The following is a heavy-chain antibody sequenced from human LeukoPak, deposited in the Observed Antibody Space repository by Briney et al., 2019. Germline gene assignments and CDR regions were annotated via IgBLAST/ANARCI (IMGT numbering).Heavy chain of an antibody. CDR3: AKGIAIFGELDY. CDR1: GFTFSSYA. V-gene: IGHV3-23*01. J-gene: IGHJ4*02. Sequence: PGGSLRLSCAASGFTFSSYAMTWVRQSPGKGLQWVSTISGSGVTTYYADSVNGRFTISRDNSKNTLYLQMNSLRAEDTAVYNCAKGIAIFGELDYWGQGTLVTVSS. CDR2: ISGSGVTT. D-gene: IGHD3-3*01.